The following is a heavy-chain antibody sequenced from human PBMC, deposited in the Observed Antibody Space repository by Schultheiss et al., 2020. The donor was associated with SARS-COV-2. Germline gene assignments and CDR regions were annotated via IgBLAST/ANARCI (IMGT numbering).Heavy chain of an antibody. CDR3: TTDDYYRSGTYYPGFDS. D-gene: IGHD3-10*01. CDR2: IKSKADGGTT. CDR1: GFTFTNAW. Sequence: GESLKISCAASGFTFTNAWMSWVRQSPGKGLEWVGRIKSKADGGTTDYAAPVKGRFTISRDDSKNTLFLQMNSLKTEDTALYYCTTDDYYRSGTYYPGFDSWGQGTLVTVSS. V-gene: IGHV3-15*01. J-gene: IGHJ4*02.